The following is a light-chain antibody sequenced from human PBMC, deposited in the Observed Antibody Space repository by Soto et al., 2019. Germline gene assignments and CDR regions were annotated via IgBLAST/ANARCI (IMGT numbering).Light chain of an antibody. CDR2: EVS. Sequence: QSALTQPASVSGSPGQSITISCTGTSSDVGGYNYVSWYQHHPGKAPKLIIYEVSNRPSGVSNRFSGSKSGNTASLSISGLQAENEAHYYCSSYTTSYTQVFGGGTKLTVL. J-gene: IGLJ3*02. V-gene: IGLV2-14*01. CDR3: SSYTTSYTQV. CDR1: SSDVGGYNY.